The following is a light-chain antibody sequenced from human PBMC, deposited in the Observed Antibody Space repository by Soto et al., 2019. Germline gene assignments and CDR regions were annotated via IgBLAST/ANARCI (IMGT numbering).Light chain of an antibody. J-gene: IGKJ5*01. CDR3: QQSYSTLSIT. CDR1: ESISRH. CDR2: AAS. Sequence: DIQMTQSPSSLSASVGDRVTITCRASESISRHLNWYQQKPGKAPNLLIYAASSLQNGVPSRFSGSGSGTDFTLAISNLQPEEFATYYCQQSYSTLSITFGQGTGLEIK. V-gene: IGKV1-39*01.